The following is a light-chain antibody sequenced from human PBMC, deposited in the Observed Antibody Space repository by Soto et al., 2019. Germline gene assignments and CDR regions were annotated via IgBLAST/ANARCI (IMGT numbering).Light chain of an antibody. CDR1: QGLLHSNGDTF. Sequence: DVVMTQSPLSLPVTLGQPASISCRSSQGLLHSNGDTFLSWFQQRPGQAPRRLIYQVSNRDSGDPDRFIGSGSGTDITLTISRVEAEDVGIYYCMQGTHWPYTFGQGTKLEI. V-gene: IGKV2-30*02. J-gene: IGKJ2*01. CDR2: QVS. CDR3: MQGTHWPYT.